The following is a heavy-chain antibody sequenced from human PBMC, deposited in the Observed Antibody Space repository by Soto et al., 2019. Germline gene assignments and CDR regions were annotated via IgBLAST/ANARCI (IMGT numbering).Heavy chain of an antibody. CDR2: INAGNGNT. CDR1: GYTFTSYA. Sequence: ASVKVSCKASGYTFTSYAMHWVRQAPGQRLEWMGWINAGNGNTKYSQKFQGRVTMTTDTSTSTAYMELRSLRSDDTAVYYCARVSAVAGSGFDPWGQGTLVTVS. D-gene: IGHD6-19*01. J-gene: IGHJ5*02. CDR3: ARVSAVAGSGFDP. V-gene: IGHV1-3*01.